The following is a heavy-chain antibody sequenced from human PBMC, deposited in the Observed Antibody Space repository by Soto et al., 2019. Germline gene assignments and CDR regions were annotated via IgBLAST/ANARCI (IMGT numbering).Heavy chain of an antibody. CDR2: ISYDGSNK. J-gene: IGHJ4*02. CDR3: ARDFWEPGAYFDY. D-gene: IGHD1-26*01. V-gene: IGHV3-30-3*01. Sequence: GGSLRLSCAASGFTFSSYAMHWVRQAPGKGLEWVAVISYDGSNKYYADSVKGRFTISRDNSKNTLYLQMNSLRAEDTAVYYCARDFWEPGAYFDYWGQGTLVTVSS. CDR1: GFTFSSYA.